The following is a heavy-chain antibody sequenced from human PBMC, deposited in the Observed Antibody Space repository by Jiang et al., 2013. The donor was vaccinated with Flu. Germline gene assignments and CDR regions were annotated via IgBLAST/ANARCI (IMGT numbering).Heavy chain of an antibody. CDR2: IYYSGST. J-gene: IGHJ4*02. D-gene: IGHD2-2*01. CDR3: ATHGPLLGYCSGTSCYAADH. Sequence: GLEWIGNIYYSGSTYYNPSLKSRVTISVDTSKNQFSLKLNSVTAADTAVYYCATHGPLLGYCSGTSCYAADHWGQGTLVTVSS. V-gene: IGHV4-39*07.